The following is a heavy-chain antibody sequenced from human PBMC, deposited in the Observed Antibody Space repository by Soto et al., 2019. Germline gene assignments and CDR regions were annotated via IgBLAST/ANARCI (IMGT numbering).Heavy chain of an antibody. Sequence: SGPTLVNPTQTLTLTCTFSGFSLSTWGMCVSWIRQPPGKALEWLALIGWDDDTYYSTSLKTRLTVSKDTSKNQVVLTMTNMDPVDTATYYCARRSKNSGSFSLFDDWGQGTLVTVSS. J-gene: IGHJ5*02. CDR3: ARRSKNSGSFSLFDD. CDR1: GFSLSTWGMC. V-gene: IGHV2-70*01. D-gene: IGHD3-10*01. CDR2: IGWDDDT.